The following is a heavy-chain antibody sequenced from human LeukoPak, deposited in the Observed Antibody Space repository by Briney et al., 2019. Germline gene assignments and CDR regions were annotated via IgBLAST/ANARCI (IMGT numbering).Heavy chain of an antibody. CDR1: GYIFTSYD. CDR3: ARTHDILTGYPYGMDV. V-gene: IGHV1-8*01. J-gene: IGHJ6*02. Sequence: ASVKVSCKASGYIFTSYDINWVRQATGQGLEWMGWMNPNSGNTGYAQKFQGRVTMTRNTSISTAYMELSSLRSEDTAVYYCARTHDILTGYPYGMDVWGQGTTVTVSS. CDR2: MNPNSGNT. D-gene: IGHD3-9*01.